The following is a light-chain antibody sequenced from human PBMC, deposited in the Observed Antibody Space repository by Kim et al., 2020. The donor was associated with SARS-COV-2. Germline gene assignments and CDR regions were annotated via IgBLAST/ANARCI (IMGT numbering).Light chain of an antibody. V-gene: IGLV3-21*04. J-gene: IGLJ3*02. CDR1: NIGSKS. CDR2: YDS. CDR3: QVWDSSSDHPWV. Sequence: PGKTARITCGGNNIGSKSVHWYQQKPGKAPVLVIYYDSDRPSGIPERFSGSNSGNTATLTISRVEAGDEADYYCQVWDSSSDHPWVFGGGTKLTVL.